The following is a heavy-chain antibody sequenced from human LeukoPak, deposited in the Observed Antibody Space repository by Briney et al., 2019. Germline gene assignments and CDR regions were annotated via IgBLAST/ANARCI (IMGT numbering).Heavy chain of an antibody. D-gene: IGHD6-19*01. Sequence: SETLSLTRAVSGGSISSSNWWSWVRQPPGKGLEWIGEIYHSGSTNYNPSLKSRVTISVDRSKNQFSLKLSSVTAADTAVYYCARQYSSGWYADYWGQGTLVTVSS. CDR2: IYHSGST. J-gene: IGHJ4*02. V-gene: IGHV4-4*02. CDR3: ARQYSSGWYADY. CDR1: GGSISSSNW.